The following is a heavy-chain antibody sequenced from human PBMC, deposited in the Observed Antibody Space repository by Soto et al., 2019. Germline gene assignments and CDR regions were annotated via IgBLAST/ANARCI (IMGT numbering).Heavy chain of an antibody. CDR3: AREAPLDYRDPSPNYFDH. V-gene: IGHV4-4*02. Sequence: PSETLSLTCAVSGASISSSSWWSWVRQPPGKGLEWIGDFYQSGSTNYNPSLKSRVSISVDKSKNQFSLKLSSVTAADTAVYYCAREAPLDYRDPSPNYFDHWGQGTLVTGS. J-gene: IGHJ4*02. D-gene: IGHD3-10*01. CDR1: GASISSSSW. CDR2: FYQSGST.